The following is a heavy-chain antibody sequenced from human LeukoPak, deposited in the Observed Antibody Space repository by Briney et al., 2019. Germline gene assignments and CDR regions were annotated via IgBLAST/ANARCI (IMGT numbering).Heavy chain of an antibody. V-gene: IGHV4-4*07. Sequence: SETLSLTCTVSGGSLSSYYWSRIRQPAGKGLEWIGRIYTSGSTNYNPSLKSRVTMSVDTSKNQFSLKLSSVTAADTAVYYCARGDGGYGAHFFGYWGQGTLVTVSS. CDR2: IYTSGST. CDR1: GGSLSSYY. D-gene: IGHD5-24*01. J-gene: IGHJ4*02. CDR3: ARGDGGYGAHFFGY.